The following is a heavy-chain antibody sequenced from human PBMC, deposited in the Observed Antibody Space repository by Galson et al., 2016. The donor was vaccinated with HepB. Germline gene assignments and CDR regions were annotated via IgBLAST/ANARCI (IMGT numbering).Heavy chain of an antibody. CDR1: GYTFTGYA. Sequence: SVKVSCKASGYTFTGYAIHWVRQAPGQRLEWMGWIDVGNGDTDSSQKFQGRFTISRDTSASTAYLQLSRLTSEDTAMYYCARRDESYCLDSWGQGTLVTVSS. J-gene: IGHJ4*02. CDR3: ARRDESYCLDS. D-gene: IGHD5-24*01. CDR2: IDVGNGDT. V-gene: IGHV1-3*01.